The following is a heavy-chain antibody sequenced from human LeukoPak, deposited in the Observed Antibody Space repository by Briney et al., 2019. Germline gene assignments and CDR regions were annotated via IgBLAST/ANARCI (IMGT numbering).Heavy chain of an antibody. J-gene: IGHJ4*02. V-gene: IGHV3-73*01. CDR2: IRSKANSYAT. CDR3: TRHTAVRGDKGVDY. Sequence: GGSLRLSCAASGFTFSGSAVHWVRQASGKGLEWVGRIRSKANSYATAYAASVKGRFTISRDDSKNTAYLQMNSLKTEDTAVYYCTRHTAVRGDKGVDYWGQGTLVTVSS. D-gene: IGHD3-10*01. CDR1: GFTFSGSA.